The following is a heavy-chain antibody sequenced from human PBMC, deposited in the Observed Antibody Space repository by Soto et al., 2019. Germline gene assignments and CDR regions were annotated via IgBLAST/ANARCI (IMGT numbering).Heavy chain of an antibody. Sequence: PSEPLSLTCTVSDGSISSGGYYWSWNRQHPGKGLEWIGYIYYTGSTNYNPSLRSRVTISVDTSKKQFSLKLSSVTAADTAVYYCAKYYYDSNTYFYRWFDPWGQGTLVTVS. V-gene: IGHV4-61*08. CDR1: DGSISSGGYY. CDR3: AKYYYDSNTYFYRWFDP. J-gene: IGHJ5*02. CDR2: IYYTGST. D-gene: IGHD3-22*01.